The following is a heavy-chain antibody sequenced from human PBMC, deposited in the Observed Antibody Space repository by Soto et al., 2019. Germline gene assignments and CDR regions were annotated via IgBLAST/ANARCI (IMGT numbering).Heavy chain of an antibody. Sequence: EVQLLESGGGLVQPGGSLRLSCAASGFTFSSYAMSWVRQAPGKGLEWVSAISGSGGSTYYADSVKGRFTISRDNSKNTLYLQMNSLRAEDTAVYYCSVRHIIVVVAADYGDYIGSREVDYWGQGTLVTVSS. CDR2: ISGSGGST. CDR3: SVRHIIVVVAADYGDYIGSREVDY. V-gene: IGHV3-23*01. D-gene: IGHD2-15*01. J-gene: IGHJ4*02. CDR1: GFTFSSYA.